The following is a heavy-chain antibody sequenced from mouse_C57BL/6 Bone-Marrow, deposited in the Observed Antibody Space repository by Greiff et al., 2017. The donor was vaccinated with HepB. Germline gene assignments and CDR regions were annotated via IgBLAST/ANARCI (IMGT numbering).Heavy chain of an antibody. J-gene: IGHJ3*01. V-gene: IGHV3-6*01. CDR3: AREGYYYGSSYSAAWFAY. Sequence: EVQLVESGPGLVKPSQSLSLTCSVTGYSITSGYYWNWIRQFPGNKLEWMGYISYDGSNNYNPSLKNRIPLTRDTSKNPFFRKLYSVTTEDTATYYCAREGYYYGSSYSAAWFAYWGQGTLVTVSA. D-gene: IGHD1-1*01. CDR1: GYSITSGYY. CDR2: ISYDGSN.